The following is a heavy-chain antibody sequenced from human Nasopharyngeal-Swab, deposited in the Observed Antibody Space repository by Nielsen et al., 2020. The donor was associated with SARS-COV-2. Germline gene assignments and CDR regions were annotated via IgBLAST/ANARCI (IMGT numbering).Heavy chain of an antibody. J-gene: IGHJ4*02. CDR2: INYSGHT. D-gene: IGHD3-10*01. CDR1: GESFSGYF. V-gene: IGHV4-34*01. CDR3: ARTLVRGAADY. Sequence: SETLSLTCGFYGESFSGYFWTWIRQPPGKGLEWIGEINYSGHTTYNPSLKSRVSISVDTSKRQFSLRLTSVTAADTAVYYCARTLVRGAADYWGQGTLVAVSS.